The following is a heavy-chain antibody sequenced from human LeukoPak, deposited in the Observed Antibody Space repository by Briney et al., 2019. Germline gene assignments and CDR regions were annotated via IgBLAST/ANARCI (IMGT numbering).Heavy chain of an antibody. CDR1: GYTFTDYY. Sequence: ASVKVSCNASGYTFTDYYMHWVRQAPGQGLEWMGRIKPNNGDTNYAQKFQGRVTMTRDMSINTAYMELSRLESDDTAVYYCARRVQSTGVFDYWGQGTLVTVSS. V-gene: IGHV1-2*06. CDR2: IKPNNGDT. J-gene: IGHJ4*02. D-gene: IGHD1-1*01. CDR3: ARRVQSTGVFDY.